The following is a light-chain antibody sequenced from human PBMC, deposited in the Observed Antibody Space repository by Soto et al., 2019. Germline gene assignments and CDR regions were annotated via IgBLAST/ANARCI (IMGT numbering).Light chain of an antibody. CDR3: QAYDYSLTAFV. V-gene: IGLV3-21*02. J-gene: IGLJ3*02. CDR1: NVGSKV. Sequence: SYELTQPPSVSVAPGQTATISCGGNNVGSKVVHWYQQKPGQAPVLVVYDDTYRPSGIPERFSGSNSGNTATLTISRVEAGDEADYYCQAYDYSLTAFVFGGGTKLTVL. CDR2: DDT.